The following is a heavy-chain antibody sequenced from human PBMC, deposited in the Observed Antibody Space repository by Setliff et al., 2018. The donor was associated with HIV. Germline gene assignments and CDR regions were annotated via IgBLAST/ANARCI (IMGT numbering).Heavy chain of an antibody. J-gene: IGHJ5*02. V-gene: IGHV1-18*01. CDR1: GDSFSSYD. CDR3: ARLLGMTNFVFDP. CDR2: ISAYNGNT. D-gene: IGHD1-20*01. Sequence: GASVKVSCKASGDSFSSYDISWVRQAPGQGLEWMGWISAYNGNTNYAQKLQGRVTMTTDTSTSTTYMELRSLRSDDTAVYYCARLLGMTNFVFDPWGQGTLVTVSS.